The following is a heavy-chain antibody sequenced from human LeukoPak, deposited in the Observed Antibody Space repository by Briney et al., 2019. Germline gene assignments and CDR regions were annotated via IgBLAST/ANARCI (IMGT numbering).Heavy chain of an antibody. J-gene: IGHJ4*02. V-gene: IGHV3-33*01. CDR2: IWYDGTNK. D-gene: IGHD5-18*01. Sequence: PGRSLRLSCAASGFTFSNYGMHWVRQAPGKGLEWVAVIWYDGTNKYYADSVKGRFTISRDNSKNTLYLQMNSLRAEDTAVYYCAREHPGNSYGHGLDYWGQGTLVTVSS. CDR1: GFTFSNYG. CDR3: AREHPGNSYGHGLDY.